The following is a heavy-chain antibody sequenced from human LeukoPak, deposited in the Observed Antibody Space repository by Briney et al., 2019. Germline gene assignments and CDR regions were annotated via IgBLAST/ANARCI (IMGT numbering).Heavy chain of an antibody. CDR1: GGSISSGGYY. CDR2: IYHSGST. J-gene: IGHJ4*02. D-gene: IGHD3-9*01. V-gene: IGHV4-30-2*01. Sequence: SQTLSLTCTVSGGSISSGGYYWSWIRQPPGKGLEWIGYIYHSGSTYYNPSLKSRVTISVDKSKNQFSLKLNSVTAADTAVYYCASKLFTLRYFDYWGQGTLVTVSS. CDR3: ASKLFTLRYFDY.